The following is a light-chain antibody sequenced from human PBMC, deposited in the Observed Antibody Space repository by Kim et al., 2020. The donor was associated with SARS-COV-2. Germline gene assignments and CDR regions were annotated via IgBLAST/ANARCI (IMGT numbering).Light chain of an antibody. V-gene: IGKV3-15*01. CDR2: GAS. CDR3: KQYNNWPPHT. CDR1: QSVRSN. J-gene: IGKJ2*01. Sequence: VSPGETATRSRRASQSVRSNLAWYQQKPGQAPRLLIYGASTRATGIPARFSGRGSGTEFTLTISSLQSEDFAVYYCKQYNNWPPHTFGQGTKLEI.